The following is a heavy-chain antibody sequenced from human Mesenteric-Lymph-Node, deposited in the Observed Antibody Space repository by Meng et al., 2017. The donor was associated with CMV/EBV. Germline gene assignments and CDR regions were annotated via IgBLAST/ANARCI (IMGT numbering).Heavy chain of an antibody. Sequence: LTGTVSGGSVSSGDYYWSWIRQPPGKGLEWIGYIYYSGSTNYNPSLKSRISISADTSKNQFSLKLRSVTAADSAVYYCARLGYALDYWGQGTLVTVSS. CDR2: IYYSGST. D-gene: IGHD5-18*01. J-gene: IGHJ4*02. CDR1: GGSVSSGDYY. V-gene: IGHV4-61*08. CDR3: ARLGYALDY.